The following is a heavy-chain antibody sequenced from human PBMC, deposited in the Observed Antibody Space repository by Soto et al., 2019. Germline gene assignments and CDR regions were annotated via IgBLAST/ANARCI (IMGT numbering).Heavy chain of an antibody. V-gene: IGHV4-59*08. Sequence: SETLSLTCTVSGGSISSYYLTWIRQPPGKGLERIGGVYYIGSTKYNPSLKSRVTMSVDSSKNHLSLKVSSVTAADTAVYYCARHLYSGESSGYYGYWGQGALVTVSS. CDR1: GGSISSYY. CDR3: ARHLYSGESSGYYGY. D-gene: IGHD3-22*01. J-gene: IGHJ4*02. CDR2: VYYIGST.